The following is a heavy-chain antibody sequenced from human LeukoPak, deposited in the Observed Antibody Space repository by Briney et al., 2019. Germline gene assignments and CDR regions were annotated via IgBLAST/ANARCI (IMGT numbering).Heavy chain of an antibody. CDR1: GFTFSSYE. Sequence: GGSLRLSCAASGFTFSSYEMNWVRQAPGKGLEWVSYISSSGSTIYYADSVKGRFTISRDNAKNSLYLQMDSLRAEDTAVYYCGVGASSASEFDYWGQGTLVTVSS. J-gene: IGHJ4*02. D-gene: IGHD1-26*01. CDR2: ISSSGSTI. CDR3: GVGASSASEFDY. V-gene: IGHV3-48*03.